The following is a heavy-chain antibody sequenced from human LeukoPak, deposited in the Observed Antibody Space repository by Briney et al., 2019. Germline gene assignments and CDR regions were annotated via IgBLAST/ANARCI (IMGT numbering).Heavy chain of an antibody. Sequence: GASVKVSCKASGYTFTGYYIHWVRQAPGQGLEWMGWINPKSGGTNYAQKLQGRVTMTTDTSTSTAYMELRSLRSDDTAVYYCARANTLATNPRDYWGQGTLVTVSS. D-gene: IGHD2/OR15-2a*01. V-gene: IGHV1-2*02. CDR2: INPKSGGT. J-gene: IGHJ4*02. CDR1: GYTFTGYY. CDR3: ARANTLATNPRDY.